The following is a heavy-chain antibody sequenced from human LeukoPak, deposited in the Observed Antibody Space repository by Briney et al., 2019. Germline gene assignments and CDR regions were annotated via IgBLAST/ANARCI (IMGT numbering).Heavy chain of an antibody. V-gene: IGHV4-39*01. CDR1: GGSISSSSYY. J-gene: IGHJ4*02. CDR2: IYYSGST. D-gene: IGHD6-13*01. CDR3: VCLLAAAGSGTFDY. Sequence: SETLSLTCTVSGGSISSSSYYWGWIRQPPGKGLEWIGSIYYSGSTYYNPSLKSRVTISVDTSKNQFSLKLSSVTAADTAVYYCVCLLAAAGSGTFDYWGQGTLVTVSS.